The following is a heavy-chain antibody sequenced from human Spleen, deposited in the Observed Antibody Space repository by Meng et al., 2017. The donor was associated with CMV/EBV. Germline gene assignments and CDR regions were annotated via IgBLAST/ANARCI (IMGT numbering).Heavy chain of an antibody. Sequence: GGSLRLSCAASGFTFSSYSMNWVRQAPGKGLEWVSSISSSSSYIYYADSVKGRFTISRDNARNSLYLQMNSLRAEDTAVYYCARVVWSTVTFDYWGLGTQVTVSS. CDR3: ARVVWSTVTFDY. CDR1: GFTFSSYS. J-gene: IGHJ4*01. V-gene: IGHV3-21*01. D-gene: IGHD4-17*01. CDR2: ISSSSSYI.